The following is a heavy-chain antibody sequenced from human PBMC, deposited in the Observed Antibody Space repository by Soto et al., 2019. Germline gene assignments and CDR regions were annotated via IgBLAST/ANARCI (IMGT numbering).Heavy chain of an antibody. CDR1: GYTFTSYG. J-gene: IGHJ4*02. D-gene: IGHD6-19*01. CDR3: ARDSSGWPYTIRIGSQPFES. CDR2: ISAYNGNT. Sequence: ASVKVSCKASGYTFTSYGISWVRQAPGQGLEWMGWISAYNGNTNYAQKLQGRVTMTTDTSTSTAYMELRSLRSDDTAVYYCARDSSGWPYTIRIGSQPFESWRQGTTVTGAS. V-gene: IGHV1-18*04.